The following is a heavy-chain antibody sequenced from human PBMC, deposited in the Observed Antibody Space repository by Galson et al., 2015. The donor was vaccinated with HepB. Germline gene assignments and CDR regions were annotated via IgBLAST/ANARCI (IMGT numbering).Heavy chain of an antibody. CDR3: ANTLGYCGNTSCYGDHTLAIDY. D-gene: IGHD2-2*01. V-gene: IGHV3-30*18. J-gene: IGHJ4*02. CDR2: ISYDGSNK. CDR1: GFTFSSYG. Sequence: SLRLSCAASGFTFSSYGMHWVRQAPGKGLEWLTVISYDGSNKYYADSVKGRFTISRDNSKNTLYLQMNSLRTEDTAVYYCANTLGYCGNTSCYGDHTLAIDYWGQGTLVTVSS.